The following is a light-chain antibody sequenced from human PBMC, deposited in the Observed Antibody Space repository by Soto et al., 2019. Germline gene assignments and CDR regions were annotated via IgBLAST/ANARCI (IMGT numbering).Light chain of an antibody. J-gene: IGLJ3*02. CDR3: AAWDDSLNGRV. CDR1: SSNIGTNT. V-gene: IGLV1-44*01. CDR2: SND. Sequence: QSVLTQPPSASGTPGQRVSISCSGGSSNIGTNTVNWYQHLPGTAPKLLIFSNDERPSGVPDRFSGSKSGTSASLAISGLQSEDEATYYCAAWDDSLNGRVFGGGTKLTVL.